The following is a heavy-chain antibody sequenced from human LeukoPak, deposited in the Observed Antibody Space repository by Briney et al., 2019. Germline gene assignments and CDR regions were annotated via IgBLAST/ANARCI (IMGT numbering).Heavy chain of an antibody. CDR2: INHSGST. V-gene: IGHV4-34*01. CDR3: AREDYYGSGSYHM. J-gene: IGHJ4*02. CDR1: GGSFSGYY. D-gene: IGHD3-10*01. Sequence: SETLPLTCAVYGGSFSGYYWSRIRQPPGKGLEWIGEINHSGSTNYNPSLKSRVTISVDTSKNQFSLKLSSVTAADTAVYYCAREDYYGSGSYHMWGQGTLVTVSS.